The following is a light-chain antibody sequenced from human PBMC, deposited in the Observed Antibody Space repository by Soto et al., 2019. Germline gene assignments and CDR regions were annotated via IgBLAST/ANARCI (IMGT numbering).Light chain of an antibody. V-gene: IGKV3-15*01. Sequence: EIEMTQSPATLSVSPGERATLSCRASQSVSSKLAWYQQKPGQAPRLLIYGASTRATGIPARFSGSGSGTEFTLTISSLQSEDFAVYYCQQCNTWPPETFGQGTKVEIK. CDR3: QQCNTWPPET. CDR2: GAS. CDR1: QSVSSK. J-gene: IGKJ1*01.